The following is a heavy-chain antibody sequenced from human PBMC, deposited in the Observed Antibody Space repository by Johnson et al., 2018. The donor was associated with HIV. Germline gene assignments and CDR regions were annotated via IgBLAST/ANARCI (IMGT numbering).Heavy chain of an antibody. V-gene: IGHV3-23*04. D-gene: IGHD3-22*01. CDR2: ISGSGGST. Sequence: QLVESGGGLVQPGGSLRLSCAASGFTFSSYAMSWVRQAPGKGLEWVSAISGSGGSTYYADSVKGRFTISRDNSKNTLYLQMNSLRAEDTAVYYCAKPYYYDGSGYLVAFDIWGQGTMVTVSS. J-gene: IGHJ3*02. CDR3: AKPYYYDGSGYLVAFDI. CDR1: GFTFSSYA.